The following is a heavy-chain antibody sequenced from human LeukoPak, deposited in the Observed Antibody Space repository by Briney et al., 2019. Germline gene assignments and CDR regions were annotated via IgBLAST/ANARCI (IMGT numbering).Heavy chain of an antibody. CDR2: INHSGST. CDR1: GGSFSGYY. V-gene: IGHV4-34*01. Sequence: SETLSLTCAVCGGSFSGYYWSWIRQPPGKGLEWIGEINHSGSTNYNPSLKSRVTISVDTSKNQFSLKLSSVTAADTAVYYCARGRAWGNYFDYWGQGTLVTVSS. CDR3: ARGRAWGNYFDY. D-gene: IGHD3-16*01. J-gene: IGHJ4*02.